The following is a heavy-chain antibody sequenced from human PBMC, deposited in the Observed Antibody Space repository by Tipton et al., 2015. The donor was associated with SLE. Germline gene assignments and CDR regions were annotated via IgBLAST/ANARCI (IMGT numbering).Heavy chain of an antibody. CDR1: GFTFSSYG. V-gene: IGHV3-33*01. J-gene: IGHJ4*02. CDR3: ARATTALAPFDY. D-gene: IGHD2-21*02. CDR2: IWYDGSNK. Sequence: SLRLSCAASGFTFSSYGMHWVRQAPGKGLEWVAVIWYDGSNKYYADSVKGRFTISRDNSKNTLYLQMNSLRAEDTAVYYCARATTALAPFDYWGQGTLATVSS.